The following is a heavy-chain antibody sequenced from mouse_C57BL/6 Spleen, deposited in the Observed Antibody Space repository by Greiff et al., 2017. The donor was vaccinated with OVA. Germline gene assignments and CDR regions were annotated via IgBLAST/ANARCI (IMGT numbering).Heavy chain of an antibody. J-gene: IGHJ4*01. CDR3: ASITTVVARAMDY. V-gene: IGHV1-64*01. CDR2: IHPNSGST. CDR1: GYTFTSYW. D-gene: IGHD1-1*01. Sequence: QVQLQQSGAELVKPGASVKLSCKASGYTFTSYWMHWVQQRPGQGLEWIGMIHPNSGSTNYNEKFKSKATLTVDKSSSTAYMQLSSLTSVDSAVYYCASITTVVARAMDYWGQGTSVTVAS.